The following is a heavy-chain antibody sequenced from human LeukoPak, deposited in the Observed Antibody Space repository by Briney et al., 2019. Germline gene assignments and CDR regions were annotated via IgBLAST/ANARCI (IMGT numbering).Heavy chain of an antibody. CDR3: ARPRRILRYFDGSFDY. CDR1: GYTFTSYG. J-gene: IGHJ4*02. D-gene: IGHD3-9*01. Sequence: ASVKVSRKASGYTFTSYGISWVRQAPGQGLEWMGWISAYNGNTNYAQKLQGRVTMTTDTSTSTAYMELRSLRSDDTAVYYCARPRRILRYFDGSFDYWGQGTLVTVSS. CDR2: ISAYNGNT. V-gene: IGHV1-18*01.